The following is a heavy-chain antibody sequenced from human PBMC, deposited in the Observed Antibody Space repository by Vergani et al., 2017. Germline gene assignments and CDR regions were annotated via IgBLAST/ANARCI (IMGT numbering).Heavy chain of an antibody. V-gene: IGHV3-21*01. Sequence: EVQLVESGGGLVKPGGSLRLSCAASGFTFSSYSMNWVRQAPGKGLEWVSSISSSSSYIYYADSVKGRFTIARDNAKNSLYLQMNSLRAEDTAVYYCAGGIQLWWNKTFYYYYGMDVWGQGTTVTVSS. CDR1: GFTFSSYS. CDR3: AGGIQLWWNKTFYYYYGMDV. CDR2: ISSSSSYI. D-gene: IGHD5-18*01. J-gene: IGHJ6*02.